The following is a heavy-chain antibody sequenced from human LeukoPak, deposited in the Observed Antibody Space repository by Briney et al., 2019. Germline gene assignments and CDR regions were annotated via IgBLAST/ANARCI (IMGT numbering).Heavy chain of an antibody. J-gene: IGHJ5*02. Sequence: GGSLRLSCAASGFTFSSYWMSWVRQAPGKGLEWVANIKQDGSEKYYVDTVKGRFTISRDNAKNSLYLQMNSLRAEDTAVYYCARDQHYDFWSGYPFRFESGSGFDPWGQGTLVTVSS. CDR1: GFTFSSYW. CDR2: IKQDGSEK. D-gene: IGHD3-3*01. CDR3: ARDQHYDFWSGYPFRFESGSGFDP. V-gene: IGHV3-7*01.